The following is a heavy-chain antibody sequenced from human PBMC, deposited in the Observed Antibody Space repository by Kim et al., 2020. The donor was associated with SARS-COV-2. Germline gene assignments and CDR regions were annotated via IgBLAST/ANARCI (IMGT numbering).Heavy chain of an antibody. V-gene: IGHV4-31*03. CDR1: GGSISSGGYY. Sequence: SETLSLTCTVSGGSISSGGYYWSWIRQHPGKGLEWIGYIYYSGSTYYNPSLKSRFTISVDTSKNQFSLKLSSVTAADTAMYYCARAPITMIVVVQAFDIWGQGTMVTVSS. D-gene: IGHD3-22*01. CDR3: ARAPITMIVVVQAFDI. J-gene: IGHJ3*02. CDR2: IYYSGST.